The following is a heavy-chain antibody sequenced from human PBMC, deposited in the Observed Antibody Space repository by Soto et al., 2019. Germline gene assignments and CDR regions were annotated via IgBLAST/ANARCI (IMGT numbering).Heavy chain of an antibody. Sequence: QVQLQESGPGLVKPSETLSLTCTVSGGSISSYYWSWIRQSPGKGLEWVAYISHTGTTDYNPSLKSLLTIALDTSKNQFSLKLTSVTAADTAVYYCARGPPWMDDFDIWGQGTKVTVSP. CDR2: ISHTGTT. CDR1: GGSISSYY. J-gene: IGHJ3*02. D-gene: IGHD5-12*01. CDR3: ARGPPWMDDFDI. V-gene: IGHV4-59*01.